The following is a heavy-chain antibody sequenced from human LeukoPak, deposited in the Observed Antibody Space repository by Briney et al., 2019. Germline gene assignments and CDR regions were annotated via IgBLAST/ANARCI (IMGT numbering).Heavy chain of an antibody. J-gene: IGHJ4*02. CDR1: GFTFSSYA. D-gene: IGHD3-3*01. CDR2: ISYDGSNK. CDR3: ARASRKLRFLEWLPYYFDY. Sequence: GGSLRLSCAASGFTFSSYAMHWVRQAPGKGLEWVAVISYDGSNKYYADSVKGRFTISRDNSKNTLYLQMNSLRAEDTAVYYCARASRKLRFLEWLPYYFDYWGQGTLVTVSS. V-gene: IGHV3-30-3*01.